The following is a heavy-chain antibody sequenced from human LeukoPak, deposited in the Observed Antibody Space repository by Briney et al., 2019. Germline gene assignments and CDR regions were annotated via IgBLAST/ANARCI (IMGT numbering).Heavy chain of an antibody. D-gene: IGHD6-13*01. Sequence: GGSLRLSCAASGFTVSSNYMSWVRQAPGKGLEWVSVIYSGGSTYYADSVKGRFTISRDNSKNTLYLQMNSLRAEDTAVYFCARDLSPGYSSNWYDYWGQGTLVTVSS. V-gene: IGHV3-53*01. CDR2: IYSGGST. CDR1: GFTVSSNY. CDR3: ARDLSPGYSSNWYDY. J-gene: IGHJ5*01.